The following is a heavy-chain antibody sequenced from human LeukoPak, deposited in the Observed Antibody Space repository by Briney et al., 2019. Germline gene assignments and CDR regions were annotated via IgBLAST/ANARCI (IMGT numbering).Heavy chain of an antibody. J-gene: IGHJ6*03. CDR3: ARSARWYDSSGYYHYYYYYMDV. CDR2: ISSSSSYI. V-gene: IGHV3-21*01. CDR1: GFTFSSYS. D-gene: IGHD3-22*01. Sequence: PGGSLRLSCAASGFTFSSYSMNWVRQAPGKGLEWVSSISSSSSYIYYADSVKGRFTISRDNAKNSLYLRMNSLRAEDTAVYYCARSARWYDSSGYYHYYYYYMDVWGKGTTVTISS.